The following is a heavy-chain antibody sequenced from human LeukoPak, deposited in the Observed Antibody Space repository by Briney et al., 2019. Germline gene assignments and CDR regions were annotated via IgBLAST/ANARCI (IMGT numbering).Heavy chain of an antibody. Sequence: SQTLSLTCTVSGGSISSGGYYWSWIRQPAGKGLEWIGRINFAGSTNYNPSLKSRVTMSVDTSKNQFSLKLSSVTAADTAVYYCARAPTYYYYYYMDVWGKGTTVTVSS. CDR3: ARAPTYYYYYYMDV. D-gene: IGHD4-11*01. CDR1: GGSISSGGYY. V-gene: IGHV4-61*02. CDR2: INFAGST. J-gene: IGHJ6*03.